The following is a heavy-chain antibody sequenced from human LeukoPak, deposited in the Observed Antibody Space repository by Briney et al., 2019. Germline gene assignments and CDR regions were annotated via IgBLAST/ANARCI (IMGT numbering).Heavy chain of an antibody. J-gene: IGHJ4*02. CDR2: ISTSGSTK. Sequence: GGSLRLSCAASGFTFSDFYLSWIRQAPGKGLEWVSYISTSGSTKYYADSVKGRFTISRDNAKNSLFLQMNSLRAEDTAVYYCAKDSETRLGIYVYWGQGTLVTVSS. CDR3: AKDSETRLGIYVY. CDR1: GFTFSDFY. D-gene: IGHD7-27*01. V-gene: IGHV3-11*01.